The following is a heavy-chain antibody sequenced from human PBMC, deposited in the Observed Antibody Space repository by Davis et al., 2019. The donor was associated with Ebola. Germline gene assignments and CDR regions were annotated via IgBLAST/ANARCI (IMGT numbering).Heavy chain of an antibody. J-gene: IGHJ6*02. CDR2: IRSKANSYAT. CDR1: GFTFSGSA. Sequence: GESLKISCAASGFTFSGSAMHWVRQASGKGLEWVGRIRSKANSYATAYAASVKGRFTISRDDSNNTAYLQMNSLKTEDTAVYYCTSLIYGMDVWGQGTTVTVSS. V-gene: IGHV3-73*01. CDR3: TSLIYGMDV.